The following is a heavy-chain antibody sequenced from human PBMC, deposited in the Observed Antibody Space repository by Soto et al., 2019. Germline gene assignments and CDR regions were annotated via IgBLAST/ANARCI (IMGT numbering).Heavy chain of an antibody. CDR2: ISAYNGNT. V-gene: IGHV1-18*04. CDR3: ASRIVVVPAAPNHYYYGMDV. J-gene: IGHJ6*02. CDR1: GYTFTSYG. D-gene: IGHD2-2*01. Sequence: ASVKVSCKASGYTFTSYGISWVRQAPGQGLEWMGWISAYNGNTNYAQKLQGRVTMTTDTSTSTAYMELRSLRSEDTAVYYCASRIVVVPAAPNHYYYGMDVWGQGTTVTVSS.